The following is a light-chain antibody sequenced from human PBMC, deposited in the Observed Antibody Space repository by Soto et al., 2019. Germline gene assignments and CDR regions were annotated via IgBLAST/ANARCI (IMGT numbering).Light chain of an antibody. CDR2: DVS. V-gene: IGLV2-14*01. CDR1: SSDVGGYNY. J-gene: IGLJ2*01. Sequence: QSALTQPASVSGSPGQSITISCTGTSSDVGGYNYVSWYQQHPGKAPKLMIYDVSNRPSGVSNRFSGSKSGNTASLTISGLQAEDEDDYYCCSYTSSSTLDFGGGTKLTVL. CDR3: CSYTSSSTLD.